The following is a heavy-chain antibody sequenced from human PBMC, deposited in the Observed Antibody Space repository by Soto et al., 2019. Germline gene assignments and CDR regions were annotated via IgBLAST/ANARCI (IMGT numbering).Heavy chain of an antibody. V-gene: IGHV1-8*01. CDR3: AGVGYSYASSGYYLSFDY. D-gene: IGHD3-22*01. J-gene: IGHJ4*02. Sequence: QVQLVQSGAEVKKPGASVKVSCKASGYTFTSYDINWVRQATGQGLEWMGWMNPNSGNTGYAQKSQGEATLTRXTAXXTXHVELSSLRSEDTAVYYCAGVGYSYASSGYYLSFDYWGQGTLVTVSS. CDR2: MNPNSGNT. CDR1: GYTFTSYD.